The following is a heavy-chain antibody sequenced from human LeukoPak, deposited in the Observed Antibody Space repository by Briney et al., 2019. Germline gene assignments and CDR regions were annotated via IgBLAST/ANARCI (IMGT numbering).Heavy chain of an antibody. D-gene: IGHD1-26*01. CDR2: NSSSSSYI. CDR3: AKGGEPVGFDY. J-gene: IGHJ4*02. CDR1: GFTFIRYS. V-gene: IGHV3-21*01. Sequence: GESLRLSCATSGFTFIRYSMTWVRQAAGKGLQWVSSNSSSSSYINYADSVNGRFTISRDNAKNSLSLQMNSLRAEDTAVYYCAKGGEPVGFDYWGQGTLGTVSS.